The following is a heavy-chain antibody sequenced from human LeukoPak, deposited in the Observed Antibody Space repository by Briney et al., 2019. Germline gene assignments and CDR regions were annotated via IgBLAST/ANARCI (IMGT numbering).Heavy chain of an antibody. Sequence: ASVKVSCKASGYTFTSYDINWVRQATGQGLEWMGWMNPNSGNTGYAQKFQGRVTITRNTSISTAYMELSSLRSEDTAVYYCARVGYDSSGYYYQGYYYYYYMDVWGKGTTVTVSS. CDR1: GYTFTSYD. CDR2: MNPNSGNT. D-gene: IGHD3-22*01. V-gene: IGHV1-8*03. J-gene: IGHJ6*03. CDR3: ARVGYDSSGYYYQGYYYYYYMDV.